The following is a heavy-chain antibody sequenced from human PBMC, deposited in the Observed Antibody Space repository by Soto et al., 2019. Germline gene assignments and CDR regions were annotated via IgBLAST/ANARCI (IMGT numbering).Heavy chain of an antibody. V-gene: IGHV4-31*03. CDR3: ARETRLVATATIWFAP. D-gene: IGHD5-12*01. J-gene: IGHJ5*02. CDR2: IYYSGST. Sequence: SETLSLTCTVSGGSISSGGYYWSWIRQHPGKGLEWIGYIYYSGSTYYNPSLKSRVTISVDTSKNQFSLKLSSVTAADTAVYYCARETRLVATATIWFAPWAQVTLVSVS. CDR1: GGSISSGGYY.